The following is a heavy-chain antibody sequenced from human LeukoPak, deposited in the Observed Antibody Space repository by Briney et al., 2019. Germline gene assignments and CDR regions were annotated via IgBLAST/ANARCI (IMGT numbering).Heavy chain of an antibody. CDR2: IIPILGIA. J-gene: IGHJ5*02. Sequence: SVKVPCKASGGTFSSYAISWVRQAPGQGLEWMGRIIPILGIANYAQKFQGRVTITADKSTSTAYMELSSLRSEDTAVYYCARWSPNQLEPWGQGTLVTVSS. CDR3: ARWSPNQLEP. CDR1: GGTFSSYA. D-gene: IGHD1-1*01. V-gene: IGHV1-69*04.